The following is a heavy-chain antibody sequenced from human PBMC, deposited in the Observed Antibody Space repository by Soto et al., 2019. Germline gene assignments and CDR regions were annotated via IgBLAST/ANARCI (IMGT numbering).Heavy chain of an antibody. J-gene: IGHJ4*02. CDR1: GYSFTSYW. Sequence: EVQLVQSGAEVKKPGESLRISCKGSGYSFTSYWISWVRQMPGKGLEWMGRIDPSDSYNNYSPCFQGHVPISADKSIITAYLQWSSLKASDTAMYYCARLQAAAGDNDLTFDYWGQGTLVTVSS. CDR3: ARLQAAAGDNDLTFDY. V-gene: IGHV5-10-1*01. D-gene: IGHD6-13*01. CDR2: IDPSDSYN.